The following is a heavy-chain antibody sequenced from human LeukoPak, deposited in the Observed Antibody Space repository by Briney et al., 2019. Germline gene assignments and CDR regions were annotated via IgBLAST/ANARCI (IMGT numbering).Heavy chain of an antibody. V-gene: IGHV4-39*07. CDR3: ARVRYNWNYRGAYYYYYMDV. CDR1: GGSISSSSYY. D-gene: IGHD1-7*01. J-gene: IGHJ6*03. CDR2: IYYSGST. Sequence: PSETLSLTCTVSGGSISSSSYYWGWIRQPPGKGLEWIGSIYYSGSTYYNPSLKSRVTISVDTSKNLFSLKLSSVTAADTAVYYCARVRYNWNYRGAYYYYYMDVWGKGTTVTVSS.